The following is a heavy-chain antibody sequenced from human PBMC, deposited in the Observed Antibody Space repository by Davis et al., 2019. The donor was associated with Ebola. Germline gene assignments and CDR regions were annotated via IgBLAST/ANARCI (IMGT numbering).Heavy chain of an antibody. CDR1: GFTFRSYD. CDR3: ARVFRFAFDI. CDR2: IGTAGDT. J-gene: IGHJ3*02. Sequence: PGGSLTLSCAASGFTFRSYDMHWVRQVTGKGLEWVSAIGTAGDTYYIGSVKGRFTISRENGKNSLYLQMNSLRAGDTAVYYCARVFRFAFDIWGQGTMVTVSS. V-gene: IGHV3-13*01.